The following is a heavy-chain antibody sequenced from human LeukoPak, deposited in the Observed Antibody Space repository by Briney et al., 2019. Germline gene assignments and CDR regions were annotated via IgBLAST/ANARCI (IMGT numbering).Heavy chain of an antibody. CDR3: ARVGILRFPSNWFDP. J-gene: IGHJ5*02. Sequence: SETLSLTCTVSGASISSYYWTWIRQPPGKGLEWIGYIYYSGSTRYNPSLKSRVTISVDTSKNQFSLKLSSVTAADTAVYYCARVGILRFPSNWFDPWGQGTLVTVSS. D-gene: IGHD3-3*01. CDR1: GASISSYY. CDR2: IYYSGST. V-gene: IGHV4-59*01.